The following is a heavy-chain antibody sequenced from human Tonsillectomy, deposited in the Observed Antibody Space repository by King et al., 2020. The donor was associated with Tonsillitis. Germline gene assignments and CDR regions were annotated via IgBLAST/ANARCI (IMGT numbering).Heavy chain of an antibody. V-gene: IGHV4-39*01. CDR1: GGSISSSSNY. CDR2: IYHSGST. Sequence: QLQESGPGLVKPSETLSLTCTVSGGSISSSSNYWGWIRQPPGKGLEWIGSIYHSGSTYYNPSLKSRVTISVDTSKNQFSLKLSSVTAVDTAVYYCVRHGHTTYYYYYYGMDVGGQGTAVTVPS. J-gene: IGHJ6*02. D-gene: IGHD2/OR15-2a*01. CDR3: VRHGHTTYYYYYYGMDV.